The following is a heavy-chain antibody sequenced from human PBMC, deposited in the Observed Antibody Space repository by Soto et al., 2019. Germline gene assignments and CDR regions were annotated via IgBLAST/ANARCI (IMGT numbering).Heavy chain of an antibody. V-gene: IGHV3-30*18. J-gene: IGHJ6*02. CDR1: GFTLTNNG. Sequence: HPGGSLRLSCVVSGFTLTNNGTHWVRQAPGKGLEWVAVISYDGSNKYYADSVKGRFTISRDNSKNTLYLQMNSLRAEDTAVYYCAKKGFLEWSHYGMDVWGQGTTVTVSS. CDR2: ISYDGSNK. CDR3: AKKGFLEWSHYGMDV. D-gene: IGHD3-3*01.